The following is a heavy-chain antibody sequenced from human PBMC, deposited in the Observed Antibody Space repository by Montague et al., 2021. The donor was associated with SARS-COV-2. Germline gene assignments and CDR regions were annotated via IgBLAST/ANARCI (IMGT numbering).Heavy chain of an antibody. J-gene: IGHJ4*02. CDR1: GGSFGDDH. V-gene: IGHV4-34*01. Sequence: SETLSLTCAVYGGSFGDDHWSWIRQPPGKGLEWIGDIKQSGSTNYNPSLKSRVTISVDTSKNQFSLKLTSVTAADTAVYFCARGHLSVSMIVVVFTSASYCFDYWGRGAQVTVSS. CDR2: IKQSGST. D-gene: IGHD3-22*01. CDR3: ARGHLSVSMIVVVFTSASYCFDY.